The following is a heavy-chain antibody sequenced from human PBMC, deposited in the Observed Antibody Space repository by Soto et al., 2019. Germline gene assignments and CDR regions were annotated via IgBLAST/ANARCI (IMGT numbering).Heavy chain of an antibody. CDR1: GFTFSSYW. V-gene: IGHV3-74*01. CDR2: INSDGSST. D-gene: IGHD6-13*01. Sequence: EVQLVESEGGLVQPGGSLSITCAASGFTFSSYWMHWVRQAPGKGLVWVSRINSDGSSTSYADSVKGRFTISRDNAKNTLYLEMNSLRAEDTAVYYCRGGSSWDSVRLWGQGTLVTVSS. J-gene: IGHJ4*02. CDR3: RGGSSWDSVRL.